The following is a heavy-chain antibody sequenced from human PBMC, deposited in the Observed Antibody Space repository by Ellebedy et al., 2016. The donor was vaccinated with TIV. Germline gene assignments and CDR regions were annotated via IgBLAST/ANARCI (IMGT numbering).Heavy chain of an antibody. J-gene: IGHJ4*02. CDR2: LYYTGST. D-gene: IGHD4-23*01. V-gene: IGHV4-59*01. CDR3: TSWGDYGGNRHLDY. Sequence: ASETLSLTXTVSGGSISSYFWSWIRQPPEQGLEWIGHLYYTGSTNYNPSLKSRVTISGDTSKNQFSLELSSVTAADTAVYYCTSWGDYGGNRHLDYWGQGTPVTVAS. CDR1: GGSISSYF.